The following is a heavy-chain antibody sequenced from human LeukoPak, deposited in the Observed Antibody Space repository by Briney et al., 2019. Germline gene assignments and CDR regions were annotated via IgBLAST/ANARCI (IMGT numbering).Heavy chain of an antibody. Sequence: GGSLRLSCAASGFTFSSYRMSWVRQAPGKGLEWVANIKQDGSDKYYVDSVKGRFTISRDNAKNSLYLQMNSLRAEDTAVYYCARSLGYCSAGSCFPFDYWGQGTLVTVSS. CDR1: GFTFSSYR. V-gene: IGHV3-7*05. D-gene: IGHD2-15*01. CDR3: ARSLGYCSAGSCFPFDY. CDR2: IKQDGSDK. J-gene: IGHJ4*02.